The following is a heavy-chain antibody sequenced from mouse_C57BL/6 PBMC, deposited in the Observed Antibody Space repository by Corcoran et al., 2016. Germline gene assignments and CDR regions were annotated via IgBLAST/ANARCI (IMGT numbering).Heavy chain of an antibody. J-gene: IGHJ2*01. CDR2: INTYSGVP. Sequence: QIQLVQSGPELKKPGETVKISCKASGYTFTTYGMSWVKKAPGKGLKWMGWINTYSGVPTYADDFKGRFAFSLETSASTAYLQINNRKNEDTATYFCARPTTPGYFDYLGQGTTLTVSS. D-gene: IGHD1-1*01. CDR3: ARPTTPGYFDY. CDR1: GYTFTTYG. V-gene: IGHV9-3*01.